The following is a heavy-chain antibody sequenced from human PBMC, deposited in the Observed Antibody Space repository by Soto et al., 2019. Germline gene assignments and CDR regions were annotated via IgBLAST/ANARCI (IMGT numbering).Heavy chain of an antibody. V-gene: IGHV3-48*03. D-gene: IGHD3-10*01. CDR1: GFTFSSYE. Sequence: PGGSLSLSCAASGFTFSSYEMNWVRQAPGKGLEWVSYISSSGSTIYYADSVKGRFTISRDNAKNSLYLQMNSLRAEDTAVYYCARVLLWFGEQYYYGMDVWGQGTTVTVSS. CDR3: ARVLLWFGEQYYYGMDV. CDR2: ISSSGSTI. J-gene: IGHJ6*02.